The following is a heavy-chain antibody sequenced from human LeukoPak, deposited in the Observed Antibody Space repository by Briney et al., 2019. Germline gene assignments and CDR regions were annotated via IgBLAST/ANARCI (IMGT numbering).Heavy chain of an antibody. D-gene: IGHD3-10*01. CDR1: GFTFSSYA. CDR2: ISYDGSNK. CDR3: ARPTYGSGSYYNVPLYYYYYYYTDV. J-gene: IGHJ6*03. Sequence: PGGSLRLSCAASGFTFSSYAMHWVRQAPGKGLEWVAVISYDGSNKYYADSVKGRFTISRDNSKNTLYLQMNSLRAEDTAVYYCARPTYGSGSYYNVPLYYYYYYYTDVWGKGTTVTVSS. V-gene: IGHV3-30*04.